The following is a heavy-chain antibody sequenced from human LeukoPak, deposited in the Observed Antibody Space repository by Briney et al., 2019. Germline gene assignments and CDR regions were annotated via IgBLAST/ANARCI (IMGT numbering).Heavy chain of an antibody. CDR3: ARGPYGSGSYYWFDP. D-gene: IGHD3-10*01. V-gene: IGHV4-34*01. J-gene: IGHJ5*02. CDR1: GFTFSSYA. Sequence: GSLRLSCAASGFTFSSYAMSWVRQPPGKGLEWIGEINHSGSTNYNPSLKSRVTISVDTSKNQFSLKLSSVTAADTAVYYCARGPYGSGSYYWFDPWGQGTLVTVSS. CDR2: INHSGST.